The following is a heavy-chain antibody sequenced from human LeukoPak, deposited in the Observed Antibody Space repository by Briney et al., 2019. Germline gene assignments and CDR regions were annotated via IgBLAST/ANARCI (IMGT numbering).Heavy chain of an antibody. V-gene: IGHV3-21*01. CDR2: ISSSSSYI. CDR1: GFTFSSYS. Sequence: GGSLRLSCAASGFTFSSYSMNWVRQAPGKGLEWVSSISSSSSYIYYADSVKGRFTISRDNAKNSLYLQMNSLRAEDTAVYYCARDPVYCSGGSCYSSGFDYWGQGTPVTVSS. J-gene: IGHJ4*02. D-gene: IGHD2-15*01. CDR3: ARDPVYCSGGSCYSSGFDY.